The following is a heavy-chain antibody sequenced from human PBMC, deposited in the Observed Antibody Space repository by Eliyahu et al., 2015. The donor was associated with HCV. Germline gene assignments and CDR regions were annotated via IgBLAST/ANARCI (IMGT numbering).Heavy chain of an antibody. CDR1: GYTFTSXG. CDR2: ISAYNGNT. J-gene: IGHJ3*01. Sequence: QVQLVQSGAEVKKPGASVKVSCKASGYTFTSXGISWVRQAPGQGLEWMGWISAYNGNTNYAQKLQGRVTMTTDTSTSTAYMELRSLRSDDTAVYYCARDKSKPDEWLVIAFDVWGQGTMVTVSS. V-gene: IGHV1-18*01. D-gene: IGHD6-19*01. CDR3: ARDKSKPDEWLVIAFDV.